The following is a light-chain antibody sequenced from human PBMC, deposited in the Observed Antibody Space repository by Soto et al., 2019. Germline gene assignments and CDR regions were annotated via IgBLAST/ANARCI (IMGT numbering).Light chain of an antibody. V-gene: IGLV2-14*01. J-gene: IGLJ1*01. CDR2: DVS. CDR1: SSDVGGYKY. Sequence: QSVLTQPASVSGPPGHSITISCTGTSSDVGGYKYVSWYQQHPGEAPKLMIYDVSNRPSGVSNRFSGSKSGNTASLTISGLQAEDEADYYCSSYTSSSTRVFGTGNKVTVL. CDR3: SSYTSSSTRV.